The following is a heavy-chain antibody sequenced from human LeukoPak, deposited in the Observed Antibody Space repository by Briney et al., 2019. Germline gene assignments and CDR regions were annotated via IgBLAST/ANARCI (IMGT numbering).Heavy chain of an antibody. J-gene: IGHJ4*02. CDR2: INLNSGDT. CDR3: ARGNDWDY. Sequence: GASVKVSCKASGYTFTAYYLHWVRQAPGQGLEWMGWINLNSGDTNYAQNFQGRVTMTRDTSISTAYMELSRLRSDDTAFYYCARGNDWDYWGQGTLVTVSS. CDR1: GYTFTAYY. V-gene: IGHV1-2*02. D-gene: IGHD2-21*01.